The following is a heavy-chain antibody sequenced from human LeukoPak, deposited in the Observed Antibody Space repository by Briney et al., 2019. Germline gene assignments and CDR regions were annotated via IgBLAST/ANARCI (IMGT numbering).Heavy chain of an antibody. CDR3: AREDSSWYITYAFDI. CDR2: INHSGST. J-gene: IGHJ3*02. D-gene: IGHD6-13*01. CDR1: GGSFSGYY. V-gene: IGHV4-34*01. Sequence: SETLSLTCAVYGGSFSGYYWSWIRQPPGKGLEWIGEINHSGSTNYNPSLKSRVTISVDTSKNQFSLKLSSGTAADTAVYYCAREDSSWYITYAFDIWGQGTMVTVSS.